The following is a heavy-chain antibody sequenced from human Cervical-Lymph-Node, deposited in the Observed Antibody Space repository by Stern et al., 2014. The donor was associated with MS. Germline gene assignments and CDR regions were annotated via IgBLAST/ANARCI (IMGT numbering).Heavy chain of an antibody. Sequence: TLRESGPTLVKPTQTVTLTCTLSGFSVTTAGVGVGWIRQPPGKALEWLALIYWDDDKLYSTSLKNKLTLTNDTPQNTAVLPMTNMDPVDTATYYWAHSRVKYCRGGTCYSSLFDYWGQGTLVTVSS. CDR2: IYWDDDK. CDR1: GFSVTTAGVG. J-gene: IGHJ4*02. CDR3: AHSRVKYCRGGTCYSSLFDY. V-gene: IGHV2-5*02. D-gene: IGHD2-15*01.